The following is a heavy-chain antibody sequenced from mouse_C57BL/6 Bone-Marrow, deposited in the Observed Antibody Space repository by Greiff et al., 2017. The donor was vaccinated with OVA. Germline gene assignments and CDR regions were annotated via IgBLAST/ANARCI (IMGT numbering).Heavy chain of an antibody. CDR3: ANAYYSNLRFAY. CDR1: GYTFTSYG. V-gene: IGHV1-81*01. D-gene: IGHD2-5*01. J-gene: IGHJ3*01. Sequence: QVQLQQSGAELARPGASVKLSCKASGYTFTSYGISWVKQRTGQGLEWIGEIYPRSGNTYYNEKFKGKATLTADKSSSTAYMELRSLTSEDSAVYYCANAYYSNLRFAYWGQGTLVTVSA. CDR2: IYPRSGNT.